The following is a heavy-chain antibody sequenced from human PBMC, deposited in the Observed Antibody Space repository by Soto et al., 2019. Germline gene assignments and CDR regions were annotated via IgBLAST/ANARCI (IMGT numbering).Heavy chain of an antibody. V-gene: IGHV4-61*01. Sequence: QVQLQESGPGLVKPSETLSLTCTVSGGSVSSGSYYWSWIRQPPGKGLEWIGYIYYSGSTNYNPSLKSRVTISVDTSKNQFSLKLSSVTAADTAVYYCARTYYYDSSGYQSPAFDYWGQGTLVTVSS. J-gene: IGHJ4*02. D-gene: IGHD3-22*01. CDR1: GGSVSSGSYY. CDR3: ARTYYYDSSGYQSPAFDY. CDR2: IYYSGST.